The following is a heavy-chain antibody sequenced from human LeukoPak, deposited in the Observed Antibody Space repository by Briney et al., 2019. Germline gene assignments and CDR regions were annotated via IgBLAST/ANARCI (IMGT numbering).Heavy chain of an antibody. CDR1: GFTFSSYA. J-gene: IGHJ4*02. D-gene: IGHD3-22*01. Sequence: GGSLRLSCAASGFTFSSYAMSWVRQAPGKGLEWVSAISGSGGSTYYADSVKGRFTISRDNSKNTLYLQMNSLRAEDTALYHCARGGPHSGYDSSGYPYPFDYWGQGTLVTVSS. CDR2: ISGSGGST. V-gene: IGHV3-23*01. CDR3: ARGGPHSGYDSSGYPYPFDY.